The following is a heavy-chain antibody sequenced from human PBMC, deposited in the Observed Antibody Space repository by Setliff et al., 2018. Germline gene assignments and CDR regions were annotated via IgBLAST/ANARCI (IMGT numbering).Heavy chain of an antibody. V-gene: IGHV3-48*03. J-gene: IGHJ4*02. CDR3: ACPDILTGLSDY. CDR1: GFTFSSYE. CDR2: ISSSGSTI. Sequence: LSCAASGFTFSSYEMNWVRQAPGKGLEWVSYISSSGSTIFYADSVKGRFTISRDNAKKSLYLQMNSLRAEDTAVYYCACPDILTGLSDYWGQGTLVTVSS. D-gene: IGHD3-9*01.